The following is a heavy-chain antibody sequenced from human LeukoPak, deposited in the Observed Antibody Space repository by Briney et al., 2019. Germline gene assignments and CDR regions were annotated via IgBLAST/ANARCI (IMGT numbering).Heavy chain of an antibody. CDR2: ISRRSRHV. CDR1: GFTFSDYS. CDR3: VRDLLGSGSTTAYLHH. J-gene: IGHJ1*01. V-gene: IGHV3-21*01. Sequence: PGGSLRLSCTALGFTFSDYSMNWVRQAPGKGLEWVSSISRRSRHVYYAGSVKGRFTISRDNAWNSLYLQMNSLRAEDMAVYFCVRDLLGSGSTTAYLHHWGQGTLVTVSS. D-gene: IGHD1-1*01.